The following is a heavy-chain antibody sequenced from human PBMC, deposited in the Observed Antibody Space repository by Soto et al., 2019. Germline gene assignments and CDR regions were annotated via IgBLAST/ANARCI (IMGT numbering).Heavy chain of an antibody. CDR2: ISWNSGSM. V-gene: IGHV3-9*01. Sequence: EVQLVESGGGLVQPGRSLRLSCAASGFTFDDYAMHWVRQAPGKGLEWVSGISWNSGSMDYADSVKGRFTISRDNAKNSLYLEMDRMTPEDTALCYCAKELYYSITTCQMHYHYYAMDVWGQGTTVTVS. CDR1: GFTFDDYA. CDR3: AKELYYSITTCQMHYHYYAMDV. J-gene: IGHJ6*02. D-gene: IGHD3-10*01.